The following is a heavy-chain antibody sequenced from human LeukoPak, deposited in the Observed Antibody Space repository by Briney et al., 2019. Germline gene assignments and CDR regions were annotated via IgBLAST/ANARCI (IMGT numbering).Heavy chain of an antibody. J-gene: IGHJ1*01. CDR3: ARGPEDFAVVVTATEYFLH. V-gene: IGHV1-2*02. Sequence: ASVKVSCKTSGHTFSDYYMYWVRQAPGQGPEWMGWINPNSGGTNYAQRFRGRVTMTRDTSTNTAYMELRNLTSDDTAVYYCARGPEDFAVVVTATEYFLHWGQGTLVTVSS. CDR2: INPNSGGT. CDR1: GHTFSDYY. D-gene: IGHD2-21*02.